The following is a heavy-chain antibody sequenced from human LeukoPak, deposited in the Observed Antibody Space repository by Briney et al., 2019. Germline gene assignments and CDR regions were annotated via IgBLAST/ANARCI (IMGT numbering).Heavy chain of an antibody. D-gene: IGHD3-3*01. Sequence: PSETLSLTCTVSGGSISSYYWSWIRQPPGKGLEWIGYIYYSGSTNYNPSLKSRVTISVDTSKNQFSLKLSSVTAADTAVYYCARRWLEWFGGYYYYYYMDVWGKGTTVTVSS. CDR1: GGSISSYY. J-gene: IGHJ6*03. V-gene: IGHV4-59*12. CDR3: ARRWLEWFGGYYYYYYMDV. CDR2: IYYSGST.